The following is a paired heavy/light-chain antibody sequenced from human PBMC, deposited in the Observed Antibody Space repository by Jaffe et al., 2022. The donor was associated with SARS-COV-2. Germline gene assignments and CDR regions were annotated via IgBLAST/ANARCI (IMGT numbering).Heavy chain of an antibody. Sequence: EVQLLESGGGLVQPGGSLRLSCAASGFTFSSYAMSWVRQAPGKGLEWVSAISGSGGSTYYADSVKGRFTISRDNSKNTLYLQMNSLRAEDTAVYYCAKDKGYCSGGSCYGDHFDYWGQGTLVTVSS. V-gene: IGHV3-23*01. J-gene: IGHJ4*02. CDR1: GFTFSSYA. D-gene: IGHD2-15*01. CDR2: ISGSGGST. CDR3: AKDKGYCSGGSCYGDHFDY.
Light chain of an antibody. CDR2: YDD. V-gene: IGLV1-36*01. J-gene: IGLJ1*01. CDR3: AAWDDSLNGYV. Sequence: QSVLTQPPSVSEAPRQRVTISCSGSSSNIGNNAVNWYQQLPGKAPKLLIYYDDLLPSGVSDRFSGSKSGTSASLAISGLQSEDEADYYCAAWDDSLNGYVFGTGTKVTVL. CDR1: SSNIGNNA.